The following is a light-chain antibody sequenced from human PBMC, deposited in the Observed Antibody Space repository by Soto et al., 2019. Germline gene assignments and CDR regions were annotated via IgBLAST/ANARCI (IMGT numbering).Light chain of an antibody. CDR3: SSYTSSSTLV. CDR2: EVS. Sequence: QSALTQPASVSGSPGQSITISCTGTSSDVGGYNYVSWYQQHPAKAPKLMIYEVSNRPSGVSNRLSGSKSGNTASLTISGLQAEDEADYYCSSYTSSSTLVFGPGTKLTVL. J-gene: IGLJ1*01. CDR1: SSDVGGYNY. V-gene: IGLV2-14*01.